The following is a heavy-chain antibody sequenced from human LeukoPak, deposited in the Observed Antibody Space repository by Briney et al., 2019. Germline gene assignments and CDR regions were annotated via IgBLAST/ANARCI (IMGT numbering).Heavy chain of an antibody. CDR1: GGSISYYY. Sequence: SETLSLTCTVSGGSISYYYWSWIRQPPGKGLEWIGYIYYSGSTNYNPSLKSRVTMSVDTSKNQFSLKLSSVTAADTAVYYCASRVTLSGLLLVFDYWGQGTLVTVSS. CDR2: IYYSGST. J-gene: IGHJ4*02. V-gene: IGHV4-59*08. D-gene: IGHD3-22*01. CDR3: ASRVTLSGLLLVFDY.